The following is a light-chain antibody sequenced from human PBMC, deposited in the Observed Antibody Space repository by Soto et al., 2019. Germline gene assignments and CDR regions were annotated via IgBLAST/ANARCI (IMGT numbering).Light chain of an antibody. J-gene: IGKJ5*01. CDR3: QHRSNWPPIT. V-gene: IGKV3-11*01. CDR2: DTS. Sequence: EIVLTQSPATLSLSPGERATLSCRASQTVSIYLAWYQHKPGQVPRLLIYDTSNRATGIPARFSARGSGTDFTLIISSLEPEDSAVYYCQHRSNWPPITFGQGTRLEIK. CDR1: QTVSIY.